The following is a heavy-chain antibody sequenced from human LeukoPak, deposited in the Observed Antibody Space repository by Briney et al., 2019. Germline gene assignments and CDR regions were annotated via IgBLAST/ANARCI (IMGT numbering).Heavy chain of an antibody. V-gene: IGHV1-8*01. CDR3: ATLPIEVAGIYVDY. Sequence: ASVKVSCKASGYTFTSYDINWVRQATGQGLEWMGWMNPNSGNTGYAQKFQGRVTMTRNTSISTAYMELSSLRAEDTAVYYCATLPIEVAGIYVDYWGQGTLVTVSA. D-gene: IGHD6-19*01. CDR1: GYTFTSYD. CDR2: MNPNSGNT. J-gene: IGHJ4*02.